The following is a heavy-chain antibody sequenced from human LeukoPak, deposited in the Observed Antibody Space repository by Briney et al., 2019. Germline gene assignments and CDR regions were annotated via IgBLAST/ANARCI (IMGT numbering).Heavy chain of an antibody. J-gene: IGHJ4*02. D-gene: IGHD3-22*01. Sequence: ASVKVSCKASGGTFSSYAISWVRQAPGQGLEWMGGIIPIFGTANYAQKFQGRVTITADESTSTAYMELSSLRSEDTAVYYCARTLPPTYYYDSSGYYFDYWGQGTLVTVSS. CDR3: ARTLPPTYYYDSSGYYFDY. V-gene: IGHV1-69*01. CDR2: IIPIFGTA. CDR1: GGTFSSYA.